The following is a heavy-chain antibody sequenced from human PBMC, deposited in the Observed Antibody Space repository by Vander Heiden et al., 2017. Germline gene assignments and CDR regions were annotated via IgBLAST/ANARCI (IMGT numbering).Heavy chain of an antibody. V-gene: IGHV1-24*01. Sequence: QVQLVQSGAEVKKPGASEKVSCKVSGYTFTDVSIHWVRQAPGKGLEWMGGFDPEDGEAIYAQKFQGRLTMTEDTSTDTAYMELSSLRSEDTAVYYCATRISYYYDTSGDYWNYWGQGALVTVSS. J-gene: IGHJ4*02. CDR2: FDPEDGEA. CDR1: GYTFTDVS. CDR3: ATRISYYYDTSGDYWNY. D-gene: IGHD3-22*01.